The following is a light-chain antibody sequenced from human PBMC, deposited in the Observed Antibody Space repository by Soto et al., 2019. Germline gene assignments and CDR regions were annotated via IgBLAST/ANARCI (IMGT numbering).Light chain of an antibody. CDR2: RAS. CDR1: ETVTSTP. V-gene: IGKV3-20*01. J-gene: IGKJ5*01. CDR3: PQYADAPTT. Sequence: LSQSPGTLSLYPGERATLSCRASETVTSTPFAWFQQKPGQAPPLLIYRASSRATGVPDRFSGSGSGTDLTLPTSRLEPEDFALDYCPQYADAPTTFAQRTRPEIK.